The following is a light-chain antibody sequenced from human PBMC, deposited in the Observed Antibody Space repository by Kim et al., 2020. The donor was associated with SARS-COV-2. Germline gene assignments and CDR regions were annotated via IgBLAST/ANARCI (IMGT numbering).Light chain of an antibody. CDR1: QSVLYSSNNKNY. CDR2: WAS. V-gene: IGKV4-1*01. CDR3: QQYYTTPWT. J-gene: IGKJ1*01. Sequence: ATINCKSSQSVLYSSNNKNYLAWYQLRPGQPPKLLIYWASTRESGVPNRFSGSGSGTDFTLTISTRQAEDVAVYYCQQYYTTPWTFGQGTKVDIK.